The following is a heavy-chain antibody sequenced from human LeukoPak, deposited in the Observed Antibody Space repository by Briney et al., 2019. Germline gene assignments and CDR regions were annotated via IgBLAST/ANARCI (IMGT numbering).Heavy chain of an antibody. J-gene: IGHJ4*02. CDR1: GGSFSGYY. D-gene: IGHD6-19*01. V-gene: IGHV4-34*01. CDR2: INHSGST. CDR3: ASKAVAGTGGSDY. Sequence: SETLSLTCAVYGGSFSGYYWSWIRQPPGKGLEWIGEINHSGSTNYNPSLKSRVTISVDTSKNQFSLKLSSVTAADRAVYYCASKAVAGTGGSDYWGQGTLVTVSS.